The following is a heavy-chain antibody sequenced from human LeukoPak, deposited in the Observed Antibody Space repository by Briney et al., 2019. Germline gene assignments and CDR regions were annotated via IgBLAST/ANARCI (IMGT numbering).Heavy chain of an antibody. CDR1: GYTFTSYG. CDR3: ARGRDAYYYGSGSYLDY. J-gene: IGHJ4*02. V-gene: IGHV1-18*01. CDR2: ISAYNGNT. D-gene: IGHD3-10*01. Sequence: ASVKVSCKASGYTFTSYGISWVRQAPGQGLEWMGWISAYNGNTNYAQKLQGRVTMTTDTSTSTAYMELRSLRSDDTAVYYCARGRDAYYYGSGSYLDYWGQGTLVTVSS.